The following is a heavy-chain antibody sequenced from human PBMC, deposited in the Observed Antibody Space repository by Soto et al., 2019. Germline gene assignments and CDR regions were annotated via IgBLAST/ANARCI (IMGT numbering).Heavy chain of an antibody. J-gene: IGHJ4*02. Sequence: QVQLVQSGAEVKKPGASVKVSCKASGYTFTSYDINWVRQATGQGLEWMGWMNPNSGNTGYAQKFQGRVTITADTSTDTAYMELSSLRSEDTAVYYCATGPGIAVAVNLNWGQGTLVTVSS. CDR3: ATGPGIAVAVNLN. D-gene: IGHD6-19*01. CDR1: GYTFTSYD. V-gene: IGHV1-8*01. CDR2: MNPNSGNT.